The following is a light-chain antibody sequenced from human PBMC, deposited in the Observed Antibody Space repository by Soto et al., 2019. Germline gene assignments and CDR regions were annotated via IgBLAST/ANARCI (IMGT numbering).Light chain of an antibody. CDR1: TSNIGSNT. Sequence: QSVLTQPPSASGTPGQTVTISCSGSTSNIGSNTVNWYHQVPGTAPKLLISTNNLRPSGVPDRFSASVSGTSASLAISHLQSEDEGDFYCAAWDGALNGVVFGGGTQLTVL. V-gene: IGLV1-44*01. CDR2: TNN. J-gene: IGLJ3*02. CDR3: AAWDGALNGVV.